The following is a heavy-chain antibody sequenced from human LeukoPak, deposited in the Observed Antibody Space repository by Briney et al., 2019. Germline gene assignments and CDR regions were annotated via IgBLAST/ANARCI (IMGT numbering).Heavy chain of an antibody. D-gene: IGHD4/OR15-4a*01. CDR1: GYTFTGYY. CDR3: ARDERYSYGDNHYPDLGF. CDR2: INPNSGGT. Sequence: GASVKVSCKASGYTFTGYYMHWVRQAPGQGLEWMGWINPNSGGTNYAQKFQGRVTLTRDTSIRTTYMELSSLRSDDTAVYYCARDERYSYGDNHYPDLGFWGQGTPVTVSS. V-gene: IGHV1-2*02. J-gene: IGHJ4*02.